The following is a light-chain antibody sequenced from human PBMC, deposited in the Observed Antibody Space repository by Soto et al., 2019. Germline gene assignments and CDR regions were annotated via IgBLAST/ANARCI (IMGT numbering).Light chain of an antibody. J-gene: IGLJ2*01. CDR3: TSYTYTIVV. Sequence: QSVLTQPASVSGSPGQSITISCIGTSNDGGDYISVSWYQQHPGKAPKLIIYDVTNRPSGVSYRFSGSKSGNTASLTISGLQAEDEAHYYCTSYTYTIVVFGGGTKLTVL. V-gene: IGLV2-14*01. CDR1: SNDGGDYIS. CDR2: DVT.